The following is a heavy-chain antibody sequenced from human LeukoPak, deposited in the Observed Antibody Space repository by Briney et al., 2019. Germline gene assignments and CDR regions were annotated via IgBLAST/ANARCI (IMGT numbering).Heavy chain of an antibody. J-gene: IGHJ4*02. CDR2: INPNSGGT. V-gene: IGHV1-2*02. D-gene: IGHD2-21*02. Sequence: ASVKVSCKASGYTFTGYYMHWVRQAPGQGLEWMGWINPNSGGTNYAQTFQGRVTMTRDTSISTAYMELSRLRSDDTAVYYCARGGHIVVVTAIFWGQGTLVTVSS. CDR1: GYTFTGYY. CDR3: ARGGHIVVVTAIF.